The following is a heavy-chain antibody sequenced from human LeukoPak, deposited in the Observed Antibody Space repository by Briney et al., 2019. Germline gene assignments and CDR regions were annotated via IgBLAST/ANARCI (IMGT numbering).Heavy chain of an antibody. J-gene: IGHJ4*02. CDR3: ARDPAIAAAGSMEVDY. CDR1: GYTFTXXG. D-gene: IGHD6-13*01. CDR2: ISAYNGNT. Sequence: XVSCKAAGYTFTXXGISWVRQAPGQGLEWMGWISAYNGNTNYAQKLQGRVTMTRDTSISTAYMELSRLRSDDTAVYYCARDPAIAAAGSMEVDYWGQGTLVTVSS. V-gene: IGHV1-18*01.